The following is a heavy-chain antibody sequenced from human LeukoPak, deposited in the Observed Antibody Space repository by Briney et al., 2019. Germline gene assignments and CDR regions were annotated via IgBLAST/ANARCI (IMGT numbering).Heavy chain of an antibody. CDR3: ARTGTRGFDP. V-gene: IGHV1-69*05. CDR1: GGTFSSYA. D-gene: IGHD1-1*01. J-gene: IGHJ5*02. CDR2: IIPIFGTA. Sequence: GASAKVSCKASGGTFSSYAISWVRQAPGQGLEWMGRIIPIFGTANYAQKFQGRVTITTDESTSTAYMELSSLRSEDTAVYYCARTGTRGFDPWGQGTLVTVSS.